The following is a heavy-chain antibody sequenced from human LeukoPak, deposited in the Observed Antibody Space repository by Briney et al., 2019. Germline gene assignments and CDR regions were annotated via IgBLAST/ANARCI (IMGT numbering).Heavy chain of an antibody. CDR3: AKSGVGEPSSGWYVGLDY. Sequence: PGGSLRLSCAASGFTFSSYGMHWVRQAPGKGLEWVAFIRYDGSNKYYADSVKGRFTISRDNSKNTLYLQMNSLRAEDTAVYYCAKSGVGEPSSGWYVGLDYWGQGTLVTVSS. CDR2: IRYDGSNK. CDR1: GFTFSSYG. J-gene: IGHJ4*02. V-gene: IGHV3-30*02. D-gene: IGHD6-19*01.